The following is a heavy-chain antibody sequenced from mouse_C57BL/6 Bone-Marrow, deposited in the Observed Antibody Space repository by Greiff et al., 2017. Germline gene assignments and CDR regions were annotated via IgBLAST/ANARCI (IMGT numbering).Heavy chain of an antibody. CDR1: GFTFSDYG. CDR3: ARLRRGNFDY. Sequence: EVKLVESGGGLVQPGGSLKLSCAASGFTFSDYGMAWVRQAPRKGPEWVAFLSNLAYSIYYADTVTGRFTISRENAKNTLYLEMSSLRSEDTAMYYCARLRRGNFDYWGQGTTLTVSS. J-gene: IGHJ2*01. V-gene: IGHV5-15*01. CDR2: LSNLAYSI.